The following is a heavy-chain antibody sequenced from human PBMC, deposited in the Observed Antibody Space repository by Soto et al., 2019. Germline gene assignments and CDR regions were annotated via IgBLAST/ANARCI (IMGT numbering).Heavy chain of an antibody. CDR1: GGSVSSGSYY. Sequence: PSETMSLTCTVSGGSVSSGSYYWSWIRQPPGKGLEWIGYNYYSGSTNYNPSLKSRVTISVDTSKNQFSLKLSSVTAADTAVYYCARVGGYSYGDIDYWGQGTLVTVSS. J-gene: IGHJ4*02. CDR3: ARVGGYSYGDIDY. V-gene: IGHV4-61*01. D-gene: IGHD5-18*01. CDR2: NYYSGST.